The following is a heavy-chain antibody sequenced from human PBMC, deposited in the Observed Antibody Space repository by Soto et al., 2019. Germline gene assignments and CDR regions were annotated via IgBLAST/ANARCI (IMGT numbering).Heavy chain of an antibody. CDR2: IIPILGIA. CDR3: ARGLVGHPYYYYGMDV. J-gene: IGHJ6*02. V-gene: IGHV1-69*02. Sequence: QVQLVQSGAEVKKPGSSVKVSCKASGGTFSSYTISWVRQAPGQGLEWMERIIPILGIANYAQKFQGRVTITADKSTSTAYMELSSLRSEDTAVYYCARGLVGHPYYYYGMDVWGQGTTVTVSS. D-gene: IGHD2-15*01. CDR1: GGTFSSYT.